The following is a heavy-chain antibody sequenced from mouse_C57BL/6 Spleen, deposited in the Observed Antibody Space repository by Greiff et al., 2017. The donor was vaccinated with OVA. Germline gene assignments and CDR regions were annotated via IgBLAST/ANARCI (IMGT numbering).Heavy chain of an antibody. D-gene: IGHD2-3*01. CDR3: ARDKIYDGYYDFDY. V-gene: IGHV1-81*01. CDR1: GYTFTSYG. J-gene: IGHJ2*01. CDR2: IYPRSGNT. Sequence: VQLQQSGAELARPGASVKLSCKASGYTFTSYGISWVKQRTGQGLEWIGEIYPRSGNTYYNEKFKGKATLTADKSSSTAYMELRSLTSEDSAVYFCARDKIYDGYYDFDYWGQGTTLTVSS.